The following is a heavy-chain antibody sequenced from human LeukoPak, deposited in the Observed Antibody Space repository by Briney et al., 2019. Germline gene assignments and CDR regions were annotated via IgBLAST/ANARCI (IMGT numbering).Heavy chain of an antibody. Sequence: SGPTLVNHTQTLTLTCTFSGFSLSTSGVGVGWIRQPPGKALEWLALIYWNDDKRYSPSLKSRLTITKDTSKNQVVLTMTNMDPVDTATYYCAGIGELLYFDYWGQGTLVTVSS. CDR1: GFSLSTSGVG. CDR3: AGIGELLYFDY. V-gene: IGHV2-5*01. J-gene: IGHJ4*02. D-gene: IGHD3-10*01. CDR2: IYWNDDK.